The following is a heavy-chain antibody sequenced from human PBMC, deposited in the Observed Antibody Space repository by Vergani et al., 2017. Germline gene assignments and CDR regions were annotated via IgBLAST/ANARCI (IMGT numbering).Heavy chain of an antibody. CDR2: IYYSGST. Sequence: QVQLQESGPGLVKPSQTLSLTCTVSGGSISSGGYYWSWIRQHPGKGMEWIGYIYYSGSTYYNPSLKSRVTISVDTSKNQFSLKLSSVTAADTAVYYCARGFVDYYDSSGYIFDYWGQGTLVTVSS. D-gene: IGHD3-22*01. CDR1: GGSISSGGYY. V-gene: IGHV4-31*03. CDR3: ARGFVDYYDSSGYIFDY. J-gene: IGHJ4*02.